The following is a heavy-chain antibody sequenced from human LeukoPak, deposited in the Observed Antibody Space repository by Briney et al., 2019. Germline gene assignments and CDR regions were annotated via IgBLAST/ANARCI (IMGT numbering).Heavy chain of an antibody. Sequence: GGSLRLSCAASGFTFKLYWMHWVRQVPGKRPVWVSRINDDGSDTVYADSVRGRFTISRDHAKNTVYLQMNNLRAEDTAVYHCVRGGPSTWSWGQGTLVTVSS. J-gene: IGHJ5*02. CDR3: VRGGPSTWS. V-gene: IGHV3-74*01. D-gene: IGHD2-15*01. CDR1: GFTFKLYW. CDR2: INDDGSDT.